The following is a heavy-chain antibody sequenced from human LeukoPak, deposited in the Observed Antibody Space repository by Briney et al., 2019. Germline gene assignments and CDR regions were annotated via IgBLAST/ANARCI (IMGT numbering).Heavy chain of an antibody. CDR2: IYSGGST. CDR3: ARASSAAAGYYFDY. Sequence: GGSLRLPCAASGFTVSTNYMSWVRQAPGKGLEWVSVIYSGGSTYYADSVKGRFTISRDDSKNTLYLQMNSLRAEDTAVYYCARASSAAAGYYFDYWGQGTLVTVSS. D-gene: IGHD6-13*01. CDR1: GFTVSTNY. V-gene: IGHV3-53*01. J-gene: IGHJ4*02.